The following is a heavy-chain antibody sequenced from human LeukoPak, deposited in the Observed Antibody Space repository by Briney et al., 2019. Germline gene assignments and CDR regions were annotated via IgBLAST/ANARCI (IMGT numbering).Heavy chain of an antibody. CDR2: IYYSGST. J-gene: IGHJ4*02. Sequence: PSETLSLTCTVSGGSISSYYWSWIRQPPGKGLEWIGYIYYSGSTNYNPSLKSRVTISVDTSKNQFSLKLSSVTAADTAVYYCARQASVYYFDYWGQGTLVTVSS. V-gene: IGHV4-59*08. D-gene: IGHD5/OR15-5a*01. CDR3: ARQASVYYFDY. CDR1: GGSISSYY.